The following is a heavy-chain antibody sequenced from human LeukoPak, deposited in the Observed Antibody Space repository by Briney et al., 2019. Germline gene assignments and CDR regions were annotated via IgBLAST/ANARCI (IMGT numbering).Heavy chain of an antibody. D-gene: IGHD2-2*01. Sequence: PSETLSLTCAVYGGSFSGSYWSWIRQPPGKGLEWIGEVNHSGSTNYNPSLKSRVTISVDTSKNQFSLKLSSVTAADTAVYYCARTRYCSSTSCYGVRGHWFDPWGQGTLVTVSS. V-gene: IGHV4-34*01. CDR3: ARTRYCSSTSCYGVRGHWFDP. CDR2: VNHSGST. CDR1: GGSFSGSY. J-gene: IGHJ5*02.